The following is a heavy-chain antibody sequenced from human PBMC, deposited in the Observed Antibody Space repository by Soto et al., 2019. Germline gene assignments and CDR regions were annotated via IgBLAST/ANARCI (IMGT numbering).Heavy chain of an antibody. V-gene: IGHV4-31*03. CDR3: ARGGYSGYDLDY. J-gene: IGHJ4*02. Sequence: PSESLSITCTVSVGSISSGGYYWSWILQHPGKGLEWIGYIYYSGSTYYNPSLKSRVTISVDTSKNQFSLKLSSVTAADTAVYYCARGGYSGYDLDYWGQGTLVTVSS. CDR2: IYYSGST. D-gene: IGHD5-12*01. CDR1: VGSISSGGYY.